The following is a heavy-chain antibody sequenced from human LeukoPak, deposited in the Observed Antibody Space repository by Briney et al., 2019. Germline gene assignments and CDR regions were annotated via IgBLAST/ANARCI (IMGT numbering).Heavy chain of an antibody. CDR3: TSGVGTLDY. CDR1: GFTLINAW. V-gene: IGHV3-15*01. D-gene: IGHD1-14*01. CDR2: IQSTTNGGTP. J-gene: IGHJ4*02. Sequence: GGSLRLSCAASGFTLINAWMTWVRQAPGKGLEWVGRIQSTTNGGTPDYATPVKGRFTISRDDSKNTLCLQMNSLKTEDTAVYYCTSGVGTLDYWGQGALVTVSS.